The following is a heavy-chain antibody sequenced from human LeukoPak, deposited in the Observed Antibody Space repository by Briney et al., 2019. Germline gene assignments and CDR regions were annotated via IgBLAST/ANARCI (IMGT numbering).Heavy chain of an antibody. CDR2: ISGSGGST. CDR3: AKIWAYGSGSY. V-gene: IGHV3-23*01. J-gene: IGHJ4*02. CDR1: GFTFSSYA. Sequence: GGSPRLSCAASGFTFSSYAMSWVRQAPGKGLEWVSAISGSGGSTYYADSVKGRFTISRDNSKNTLYLQMNSLRAEDTAVYYCAKIWAYGSGSYWGQGTLVTVSS. D-gene: IGHD3-10*01.